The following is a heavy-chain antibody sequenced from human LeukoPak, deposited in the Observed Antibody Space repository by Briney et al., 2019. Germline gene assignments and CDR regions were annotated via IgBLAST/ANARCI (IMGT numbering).Heavy chain of an antibody. CDR2: IYNSGST. Sequence: SETLSFTCNVSGGSISSYYWNWIRQPRGKGLEWIGYIYNSGSTNYYPSLKSRVTISVDTSKNQFSLKLSSVTAADTAVYYCARVEGVVPAATFDYWGQGTLVTVSS. CDR1: GGSISSYY. CDR3: ARVEGVVPAATFDY. J-gene: IGHJ4*02. V-gene: IGHV4-59*12. D-gene: IGHD2-2*01.